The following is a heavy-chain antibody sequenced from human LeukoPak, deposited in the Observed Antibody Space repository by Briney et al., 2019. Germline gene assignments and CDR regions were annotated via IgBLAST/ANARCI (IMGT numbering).Heavy chain of an antibody. CDR2: ISSTSSLI. CDR1: GFTFSSFN. Sequence: PGGSLRLSCAASGFTFSSFNMNWVRQAPGKGLEWVSSISSTSSLIWYADSLKGRFTISRDNAKNSLYLQMDSLRAEDTAVYYCAREEGGAGLYGFDIWGQGTMVTVSS. CDR3: AREEGGAGLYGFDI. J-gene: IGHJ3*02. D-gene: IGHD1-26*01. V-gene: IGHV3-21*01.